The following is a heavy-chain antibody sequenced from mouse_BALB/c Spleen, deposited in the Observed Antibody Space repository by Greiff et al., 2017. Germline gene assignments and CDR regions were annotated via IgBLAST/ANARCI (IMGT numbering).Heavy chain of an antibody. Sequence: EVQLVESGGGLVQPGGSLKLSCAASGFTFSSYAMSWVRQSPEKRLEWVAEISSGGSYTYYPDTVTGRFTISRDNAKNTLYLEMSSLRSEDTAMYYCARVITTVVAEGFAYWGQGTLVTVSA. CDR3: ARVITTVVAEGFAY. CDR2: ISSGGSYT. J-gene: IGHJ3*01. D-gene: IGHD1-1*01. V-gene: IGHV5-9-4*01. CDR1: GFTFSSYA.